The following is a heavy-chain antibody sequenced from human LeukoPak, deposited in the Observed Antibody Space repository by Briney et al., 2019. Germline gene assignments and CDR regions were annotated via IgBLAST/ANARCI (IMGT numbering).Heavy chain of an antibody. Sequence: PGGSLRLSCAASGFTFSSYAMHWVRQAPGKGLEWVAVISYDGSNKYYADSVKGRFTISRDNSKNTLYLQMNSLRAEDTAVYYCARETETNSLYCTNGVCYPREFDYWGQGTLVTVSS. CDR1: GFTFSSYA. D-gene: IGHD2-8*01. V-gene: IGHV3-30*04. CDR3: ARETETNSLYCTNGVCYPREFDY. CDR2: ISYDGSNK. J-gene: IGHJ4*02.